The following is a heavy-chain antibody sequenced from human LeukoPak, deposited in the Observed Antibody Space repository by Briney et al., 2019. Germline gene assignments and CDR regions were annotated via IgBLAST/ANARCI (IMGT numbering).Heavy chain of an antibody. CDR2: IIPIFGTA. Sequence: SVKVSCKASGGTFSSYAISWVRQAPGQGLEWMGGIIPIFGTANYAQKFQGRVTITADESTSTAYMELRSLRSDDTAVYYCARDDYGDYIRSGVDYWGQGTLVTVSS. D-gene: IGHD4-17*01. CDR1: GGTFSSYA. V-gene: IGHV1-69*13. CDR3: ARDDYGDYIRSGVDY. J-gene: IGHJ4*02.